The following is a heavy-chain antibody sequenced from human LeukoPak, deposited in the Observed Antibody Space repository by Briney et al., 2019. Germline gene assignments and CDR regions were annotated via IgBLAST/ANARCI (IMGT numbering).Heavy chain of an antibody. Sequence: SETLSLTCTVSGGSISSSSYYWGWIRQPPGKGLEWIGSIYYSGSTYYNPSLKSRVTISVDTSKNQFSLKLSSVTAADTAVYYCAGRGVVRGVFDYWGQGTLVTVSS. CDR1: GGSISSSSYY. J-gene: IGHJ4*02. CDR2: IYYSGST. D-gene: IGHD3-10*01. V-gene: IGHV4-39*01. CDR3: AGRGVVRGVFDY.